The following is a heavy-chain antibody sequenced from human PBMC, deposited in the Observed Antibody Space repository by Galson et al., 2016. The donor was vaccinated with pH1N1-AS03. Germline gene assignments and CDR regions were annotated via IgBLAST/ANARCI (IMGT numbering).Heavy chain of an antibody. Sequence: SVKVSCKASGGTITAFSFSWVRQAPGQGLEWLGGIIPMSGTTVYTQSFRDRVTITADKSATAVFMEMRSLKSEDTAGYYCPRSKECSRPSCSLRIYYYPMDVWGHGTTVTVSS. CDR2: IIPMSGTT. J-gene: IGHJ6*02. CDR1: GGTITAFS. CDR3: PRSKECSRPSCSLRIYYYPMDV. V-gene: IGHV1-69*06. D-gene: IGHD2-2*01.